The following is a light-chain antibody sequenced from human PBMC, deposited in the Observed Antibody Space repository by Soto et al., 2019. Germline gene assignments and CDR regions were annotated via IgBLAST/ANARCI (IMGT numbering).Light chain of an antibody. CDR2: GAS. CDR1: QSVGSSY. CDR3: QQYNDWPRT. J-gene: IGKJ1*01. Sequence: EIVMTPSPGTLSLSTGERATLSCSARQSVGSSYLAWYQQKPGQAPRILIFGASSRAPGIPYRFSGSGSGTDFTLTISRLEPEDFAVYYCQQYNDWPRTFGQGTKVDIK. V-gene: IGKV3-20*01.